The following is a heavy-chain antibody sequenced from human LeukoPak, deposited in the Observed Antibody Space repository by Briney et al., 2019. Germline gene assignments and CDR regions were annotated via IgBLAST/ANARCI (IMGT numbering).Heavy chain of an antibody. V-gene: IGHV3-23*01. CDR3: ADSSWFNFDY. Sequence: GGSLRLSCAASGFTFSSYAMSWVRQAPGKGLEWVSAISGSGGSTYYADSAKGRFTISRDNSKNTLYLQMNSLRAEDTAVYYCADSSWFNFDYWGQGTLVTVSS. J-gene: IGHJ4*02. D-gene: IGHD6-13*01. CDR1: GFTFSSYA. CDR2: ISGSGGST.